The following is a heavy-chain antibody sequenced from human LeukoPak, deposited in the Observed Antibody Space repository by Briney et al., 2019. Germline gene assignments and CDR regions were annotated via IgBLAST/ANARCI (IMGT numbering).Heavy chain of an antibody. D-gene: IGHD5-12*01. CDR1: GYSFTTYW. Sequence: GESLKISCKGSGYSFTTYWIGWVRQMPGKGLELMGIIYPADSDTRYSPSFQGQATISADKSIRTAYLQWSSLKASDTAIYYCARHLVNSGYDRGPFDCWGQGTLVTVSS. CDR2: IYPADSDT. CDR3: ARHLVNSGYDRGPFDC. V-gene: IGHV5-51*01. J-gene: IGHJ4*02.